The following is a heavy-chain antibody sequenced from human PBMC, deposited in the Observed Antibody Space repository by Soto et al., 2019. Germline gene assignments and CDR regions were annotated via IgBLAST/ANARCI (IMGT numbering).Heavy chain of an antibody. J-gene: IGHJ4*02. V-gene: IGHV2-5*02. CDR1: GFSLSTHTVG. D-gene: IGHD3-9*01. CDR3: AHTVPFDYRGYNTRL. CDR2: IYWDEDK. Sequence: QITLKESGPTLVKPTQTLTLTCTFSGFSLSTHTVGVAWIRQPPGKALEWLALIYWDEDKRYSPSLKSRLTITKATSHQQVLPKTTNLDPVHPATYYCAHTVPFDYRGYNTRLWGQGILVTVSS.